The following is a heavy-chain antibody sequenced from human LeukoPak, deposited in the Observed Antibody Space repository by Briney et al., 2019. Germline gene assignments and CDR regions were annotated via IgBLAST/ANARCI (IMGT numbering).Heavy chain of an antibody. V-gene: IGHV3-30-3*01. D-gene: IGHD2-15*01. CDR2: ISYDGSNK. CDR3: ARAQDS. J-gene: IGHJ4*02. CDR1: GLSVSSYA. Sequence: SGGSLRLSCVASGLSVSSYAMHWVRQAPGKGLEWVAVISYDGSNKYYADSVKGRFTISRDNSKNTLYLQMNSLRAEDTAVYYCARAQDSWGQGTLVTVSS.